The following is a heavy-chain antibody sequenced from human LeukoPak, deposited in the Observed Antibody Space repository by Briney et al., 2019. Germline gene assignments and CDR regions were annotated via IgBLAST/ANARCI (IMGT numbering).Heavy chain of an antibody. V-gene: IGHV1-18*01. CDR2: ISAYNGNT. D-gene: IGHD2-8*01. J-gene: IGHJ5*02. CDR1: GYTFTSYG. Sequence: ASVKVSCKASGYTFTSYGIGWVRQAPGQGLEWMGWISAYNGNTNYAQKLQGRVTMTTDTSTSTAYMELRSLRSDDTAVYYCARTDCTNGVCYRPFDPWGQGTLVTVSS. CDR3: ARTDCTNGVCYRPFDP.